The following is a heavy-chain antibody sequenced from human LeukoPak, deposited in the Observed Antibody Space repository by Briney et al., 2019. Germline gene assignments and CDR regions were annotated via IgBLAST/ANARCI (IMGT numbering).Heavy chain of an antibody. CDR2: ISGSGGST. Sequence: GGSLRLSCAASGFTFSSYAMSWVRQAPGNGLEWVSAISGSGGSTYYADSVKGRFTISRDNSKNTLYLQMNSLRAEDTAVYYCAKDPYYGSGSYLFDYWGQGTLVTVSS. CDR1: GFTFSSYA. V-gene: IGHV3-23*01. CDR3: AKDPYYGSGSYLFDY. D-gene: IGHD3-10*01. J-gene: IGHJ4*02.